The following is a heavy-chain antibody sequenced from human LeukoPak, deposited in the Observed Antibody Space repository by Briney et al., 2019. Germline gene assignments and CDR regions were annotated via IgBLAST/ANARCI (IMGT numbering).Heavy chain of an antibody. J-gene: IGHJ6*03. CDR1: GSSFTSYW. Sequence: GESLKISCKGSGSSFTSYWIGWVRQLPGKGLEWMGIIYPGDSDTRYSPSFQGQVTISADKSISTAYLQWSSLKASDTAMYYCARHVSVVVPAAISYYYYMDVWGKGTTVTVSS. CDR3: ARHVSVVVPAAISYYYYMDV. D-gene: IGHD2-2*01. CDR2: IYPGDSDT. V-gene: IGHV5-51*01.